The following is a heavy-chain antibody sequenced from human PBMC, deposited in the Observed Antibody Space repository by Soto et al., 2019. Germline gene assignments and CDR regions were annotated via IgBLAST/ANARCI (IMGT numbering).Heavy chain of an antibody. CDR2: IDPTDSDT. V-gene: IGHV5-10-1*01. D-gene: IGHD3-10*01. Sequence: EVHLVQSGAEVKKPGESLTISCTGSGYSSSGYWINWVRQMPGKGLEWMGMIDPTDSDTRYHPSFQGHVTISADKSTSTASLHWSSPNPEDTAIYYFATPSGGANWFDPWGRGTLVTVAS. J-gene: IGHJ5*02. CDR1: GYSSSGYW. CDR3: ATPSGGANWFDP.